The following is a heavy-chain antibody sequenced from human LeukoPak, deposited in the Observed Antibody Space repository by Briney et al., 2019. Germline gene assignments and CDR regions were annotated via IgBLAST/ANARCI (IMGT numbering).Heavy chain of an antibody. CDR3: ARRFTGETYGMDV. CDR2: IGTAGDT. J-gene: IGHJ6*02. V-gene: IGHV3-13*01. CDR1: GFTFSSYD. D-gene: IGHD3-16*01. Sequence: GGSLRLSCAASGFTFSSYDMHWVRQATGKGLEWVSAIGTAGDTYYPGSVKGRFTISRENAKNSLYLQMNSLRAGDTAVYYCARRFTGETYGMDVWGQGTTVTVSS.